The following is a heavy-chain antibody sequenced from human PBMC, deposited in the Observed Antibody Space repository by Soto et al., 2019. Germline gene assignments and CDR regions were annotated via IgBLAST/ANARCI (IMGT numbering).Heavy chain of an antibody. D-gene: IGHD5-18*01. CDR3: AYKRGYGYAVDV. CDR1: GYSISSGYY. Sequence: SETLSLTCAVSGYSISSGYYWGWIRQPPGKGLEWIGSIYHSGSTYYNPSLKSRVTISVDTSKNQFSLKLSPVTAADTAVYFCAYKRGYGYAVDVWGQGNRVTVSS. J-gene: IGHJ6*02. CDR2: IYHSGST. V-gene: IGHV4-38-2*01.